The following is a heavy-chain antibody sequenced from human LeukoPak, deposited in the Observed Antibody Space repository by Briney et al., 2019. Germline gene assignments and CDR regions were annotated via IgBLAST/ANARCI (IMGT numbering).Heavy chain of an antibody. Sequence: GASVKVSCEASGGTFSSYAISWVRQAPGQGLEWMGGIIPIFGTANYAQKFQGRVTITADESTSTAYMELSSLRSEDTAVYYCARDLTWNDIGDAFDIWGQGTMVTVSS. V-gene: IGHV1-69*13. CDR3: ARDLTWNDIGDAFDI. CDR1: GGTFSSYA. D-gene: IGHD1-1*01. J-gene: IGHJ3*02. CDR2: IIPIFGTA.